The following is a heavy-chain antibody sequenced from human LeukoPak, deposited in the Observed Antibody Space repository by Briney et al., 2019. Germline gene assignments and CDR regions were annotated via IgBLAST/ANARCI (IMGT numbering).Heavy chain of an antibody. CDR3: ARRGDYDAFDI. Sequence: SETLSLTCTVSGGSISSYYWTWIRQPPGKALEWIGFIYYSGSTHYNSSLKSRVTISVDTSKNHFSLRLSFVTAADTAVYYCARRGDYDAFDIWGQGTLVTVSS. V-gene: IGHV4-59*08. CDR1: GGSISSYY. D-gene: IGHD4-11*01. J-gene: IGHJ3*02. CDR2: IYYSGST.